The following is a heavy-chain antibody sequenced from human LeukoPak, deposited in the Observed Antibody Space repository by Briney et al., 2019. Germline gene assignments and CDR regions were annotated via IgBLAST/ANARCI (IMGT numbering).Heavy chain of an antibody. CDR1: GFTFSSYS. CDR3: ARDPYYYDSSGYSH. CDR2: ISSSSSYI. Sequence: GGSLRLSCAASGFTFSSYSMNWVRQAPGKGLEWVSSISSSSSYIYYADLVKGRFTISRDNAKNSLYLQMNSLRAEDTAVYYCARDPYYYDSSGYSHWGQGTLVTVSS. D-gene: IGHD3-22*01. J-gene: IGHJ4*02. V-gene: IGHV3-21*01.